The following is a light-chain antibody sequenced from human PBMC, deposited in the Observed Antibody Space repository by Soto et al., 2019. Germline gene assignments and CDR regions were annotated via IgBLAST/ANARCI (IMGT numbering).Light chain of an antibody. CDR2: KAS. CDR1: QSISSW. J-gene: IGKJ2*01. Sequence: IQMTQSPSTLSASVGDRVTITCRASQSISSWLAWYQQKPGKAPKLLIYKASSLESGVPSRFSGSGSGTEFTLTISSLQPDDFATYYCQQYNSYHYTFGQGTKVDIK. CDR3: QQYNSYHYT. V-gene: IGKV1-5*03.